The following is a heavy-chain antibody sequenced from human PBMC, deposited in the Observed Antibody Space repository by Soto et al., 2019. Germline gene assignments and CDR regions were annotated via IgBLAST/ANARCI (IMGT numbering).Heavy chain of an antibody. Sequence: SETLSLTCTFSCGSISSYYWSWIRQPPGKGLEWIGYIYYSGSTNYNPSLKSRVTISVDTSKNQFSLKLSSVTAADTAVYYCASYDYYDSSGLDYWGQGTLVTVSS. J-gene: IGHJ4*02. D-gene: IGHD3-22*01. CDR1: CGSISSYY. V-gene: IGHV4-59*01. CDR3: ASYDYYDSSGLDY. CDR2: IYYSGST.